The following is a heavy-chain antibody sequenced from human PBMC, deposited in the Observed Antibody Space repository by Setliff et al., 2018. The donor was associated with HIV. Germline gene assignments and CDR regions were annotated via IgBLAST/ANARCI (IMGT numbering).Heavy chain of an antibody. CDR1: GFTFDSYS. J-gene: IGHJ4*02. V-gene: IGHV3-21*05. Sequence: GGSLRLSCATSGFTFDSYSIIWVRQAPGKGLEWVSYISSSSSYIYYADSLKGRFTISRDNAKNSLYLQMNSLRAEDTAVHYCASEATDCSGGSCLSGSDYWGQGTLVTVSS. CDR2: ISSSSSYI. D-gene: IGHD2-15*01. CDR3: ASEATDCSGGSCLSGSDY.